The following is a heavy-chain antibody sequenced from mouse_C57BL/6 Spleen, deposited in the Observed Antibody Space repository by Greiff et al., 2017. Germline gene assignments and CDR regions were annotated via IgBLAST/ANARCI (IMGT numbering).Heavy chain of an antibody. Sequence: QVQLQQPGAELVKPGASVKLSCKASGYTFTSYWMHWVKQRPGQGLEWIGMIHPNSGSTNYNEKFKSKATLTVDKSSSTAYMQLSSLTSEDSAVYFCASVYDYDVPRWYFDVWGTGTTVTVSS. CDR3: ASVYDYDVPRWYFDV. J-gene: IGHJ1*03. CDR2: IHPNSGST. V-gene: IGHV1-64*01. CDR1: GYTFTSYW. D-gene: IGHD2-4*01.